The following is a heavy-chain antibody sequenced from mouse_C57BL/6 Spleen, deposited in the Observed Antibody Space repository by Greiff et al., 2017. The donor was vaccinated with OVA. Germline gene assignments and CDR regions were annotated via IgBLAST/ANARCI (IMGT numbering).Heavy chain of an antibody. CDR1: GFNIKDDY. V-gene: IGHV14-4*01. Sequence: EVQLQQSGAELVRPGASVKLSCTASGFNIKDDYMHWVKQRPEQGLEWIGWIDPENGDTEYASKFQGKATITADTSSNTAYLQLSSLTSEDTAVSYCTTDYGSSPWFAYWGQGTLVTVSA. CDR3: TTDYGSSPWFAY. CDR2: IDPENGDT. D-gene: IGHD1-1*01. J-gene: IGHJ3*01.